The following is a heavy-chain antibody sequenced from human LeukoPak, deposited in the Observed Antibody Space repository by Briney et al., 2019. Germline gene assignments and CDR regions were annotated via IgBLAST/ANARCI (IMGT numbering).Heavy chain of an antibody. D-gene: IGHD1-14*01. CDR1: GDSITSGSYY. J-gene: IGHJ6*04. Sequence: SETLSLTCIVSGDSITSGSYYWSWVRQSAGKGLEWIGRTYASGSTNYNPSLKSRVSISVDTSKSQFSLKVTSVTAADTAVYYCARVYNVDVWGKGTTVTVSS. V-gene: IGHV4-61*02. CDR2: TYASGST. CDR3: ARVYNVDV.